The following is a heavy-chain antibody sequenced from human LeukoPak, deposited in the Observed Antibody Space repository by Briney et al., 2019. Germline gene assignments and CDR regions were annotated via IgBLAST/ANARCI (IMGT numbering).Heavy chain of an antibody. CDR3: AAPGYSYGYGVRMDV. J-gene: IGHJ6*04. D-gene: IGHD5-18*01. V-gene: IGHV4-39*01. CDR2: IYYSGST. Sequence: PSETLSLTCTVSGGSISSSSYYWGWIRQPPGKGLEWIGSIYYSGSTYYNPSLKSRVTISVDTSKNQFSLKLSSVAAADTAVYYCAAPGYSYGYGVRMDVWGKGTTVTISS. CDR1: GGSISSSSYY.